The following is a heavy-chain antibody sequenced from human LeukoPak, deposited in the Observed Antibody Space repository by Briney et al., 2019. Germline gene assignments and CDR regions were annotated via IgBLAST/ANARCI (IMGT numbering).Heavy chain of an antibody. CDR2: INHSGST. J-gene: IGHJ4*02. CDR3: ARGDAIFGGTDY. V-gene: IGHV4-34*01. D-gene: IGHD3-3*01. CDR1: GGSFSGYY. Sequence: SETLSLTCAVYGGSFSGYYWSWIRQPPGKGLEWIGEINHSGSTNYNPSPKSRVTISVDTSKNQFSLKLSSVTAADTAVYYCARGDAIFGGTDYWGQGTLVTVSS.